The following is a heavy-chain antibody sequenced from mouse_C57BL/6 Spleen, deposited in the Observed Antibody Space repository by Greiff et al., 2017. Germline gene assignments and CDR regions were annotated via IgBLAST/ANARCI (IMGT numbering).Heavy chain of an antibody. V-gene: IGHV1-50*01. CDR1: GYTFTSYW. CDR2: IDPSDSYT. D-gene: IGHD1-1*01. J-gene: IGHJ1*03. Sequence: QVQLQQPGAELVKPGASVKLSCKASGYTFTSYWMQWVKQRPGQGLEWIGEIDPSDSYTNYNQKFKGKATLTVDTSSSTAYMRLSSLTSEDSAVYYCARAEFDYGSSHWYFDVWGTGTTVTVSS. CDR3: ARAEFDYGSSHWYFDV.